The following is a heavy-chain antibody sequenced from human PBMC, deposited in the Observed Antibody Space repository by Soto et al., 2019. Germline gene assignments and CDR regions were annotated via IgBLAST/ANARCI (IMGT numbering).Heavy chain of an antibody. CDR1: GFTLSGFA. J-gene: IGHJ6*03. Sequence: EVQLAESGGGLAQPGGSLSLSCAASGFTLSGFAMDWVRQAPGKGLEYVSGISSNGVGTYYPNPVQGRFTISRDNSKNTVYLQMGSLRPEDMAVYYCARRARPDFYYMDVWGKGTTVTVSS. V-gene: IGHV3-64*01. D-gene: IGHD6-6*01. CDR3: ARRARPDFYYMDV. CDR2: ISSNGVGT.